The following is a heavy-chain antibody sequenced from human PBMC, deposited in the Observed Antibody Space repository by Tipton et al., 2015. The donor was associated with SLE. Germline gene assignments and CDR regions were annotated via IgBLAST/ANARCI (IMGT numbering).Heavy chain of an antibody. V-gene: IGHV4-31*03. CDR1: GVSTSSGGYF. CDR2: IHHSGTT. J-gene: IGHJ3*02. Sequence: TLSLTCTVSGVSTSSGGYFWNWIRHYPGKGLEWIGFIHHSGTTHYTPSLKSRVTLAVDTSKNQFSLKLSVVTAADTAVYYCVSSGYPLGTFESWGQGTMVTVSS. CDR3: VSSGYPLGTFES. D-gene: IGHD3-9*01.